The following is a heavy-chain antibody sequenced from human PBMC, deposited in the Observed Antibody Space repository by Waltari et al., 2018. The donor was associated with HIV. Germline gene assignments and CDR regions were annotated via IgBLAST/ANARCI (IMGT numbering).Heavy chain of an antibody. CDR3: ARWCLGYRWTCDAFDI. D-gene: IGHD3-16*01. J-gene: IGHJ3*02. Sequence: QVHLQQWGAGQLKPSETLSLTCAVYGGSFSTFYWSWIRQSPGKGLEWIGEVRPGGSTNSTPSLMSRVTISEDTSKNQFSLKLASVTAADTAVYYCARWCLGYRWTCDAFDIWGQGTMVVVSS. CDR1: GGSFSTFY. CDR2: VRPGGST. V-gene: IGHV4-34*01.